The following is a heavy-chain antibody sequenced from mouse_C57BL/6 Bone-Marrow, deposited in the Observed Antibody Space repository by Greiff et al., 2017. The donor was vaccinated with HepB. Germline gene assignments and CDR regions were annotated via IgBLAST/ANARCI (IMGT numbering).Heavy chain of an antibody. CDR2: ILPSIGRT. CDR1: DSEVFPIAY. D-gene: IGHD2-5*01. J-gene: IGHJ1*03. Sequence: QVQLQQSGSELMSPGSSVKLSCKDFDSEVFPIAYMSWVRQKPGHGFEWIGGILPSIGRTIYGEKFEDKATLDADTLSNTAYLELNSLTSEDSAIYYCARGGAYYSNYVYFDVWGKGTTVTVSS. CDR3: ARGGAYYSNYVYFDV. V-gene: IGHV15-2*01.